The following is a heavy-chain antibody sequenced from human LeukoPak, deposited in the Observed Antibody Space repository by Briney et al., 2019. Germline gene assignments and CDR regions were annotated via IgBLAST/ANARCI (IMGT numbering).Heavy chain of an antibody. Sequence: GGSLRLSCAASGFTFSSYWMSWVRQAPGKGPEWVANIKQDGSEKYYVDSVKGRFTISRDNSKNTLYLQMNSLRADDTAVYYCAKGTRWFDPWGQGTLVTVSS. CDR3: AKGTRWFDP. CDR2: IKQDGSEK. J-gene: IGHJ5*02. V-gene: IGHV3-7*03. CDR1: GFTFSSYW.